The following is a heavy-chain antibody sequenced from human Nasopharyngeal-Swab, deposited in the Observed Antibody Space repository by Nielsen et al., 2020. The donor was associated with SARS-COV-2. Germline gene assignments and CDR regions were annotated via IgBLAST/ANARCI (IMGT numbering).Heavy chain of an antibody. J-gene: IGHJ6*02. V-gene: IGHV1-18*01. Sequence: ASVKVSCKASGYTFTSYGISWVRQAPGQGLEWMGWTSAYNGNTNYAQKLQGRVTMTTDTSTSTAYMELRSLRSDDTAVYYCARGHSSGWYDYYYYGMDVWGQGTTVTVSS. D-gene: IGHD6-19*01. CDR3: ARGHSSGWYDYYYYGMDV. CDR1: GYTFTSYG. CDR2: TSAYNGNT.